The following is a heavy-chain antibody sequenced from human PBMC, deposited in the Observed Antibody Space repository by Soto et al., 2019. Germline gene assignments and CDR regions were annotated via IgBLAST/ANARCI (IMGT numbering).Heavy chain of an antibody. J-gene: IGHJ4*02. CDR2: TYYNGNA. CDR1: GASIDRSNYY. CDR3: ARHFVAVVIKGWGY. V-gene: IGHV4-39*01. Sequence: QLQLQESGPGLVKPSETLSLTCTVSGASIDRSNYYWDWIRQPPGKGLEWIGTTYYNGNAYYNPSLKRRVNMSVDTSKNLFSLTLISVTATDTAVYYCARHFVAVVIKGWGYWGQGTLVTVSS. D-gene: IGHD3-22*01.